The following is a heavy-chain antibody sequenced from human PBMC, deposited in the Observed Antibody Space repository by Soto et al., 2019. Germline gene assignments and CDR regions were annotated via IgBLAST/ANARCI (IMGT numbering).Heavy chain of an antibody. CDR3: ARDMYSSDYFVKWFEP. V-gene: IGHV3-30*04. D-gene: IGHD6-19*01. Sequence: ESGGGVVQPGRSLRVSCTASGFSFSSYAMYWFRQPPGKGLEWVAVISKDGMNKNYADSVKGRVTVSRDNANYSLDLQLNSLRGEDTAMYYCARDMYSSDYFVKWFEPWGQGTLVTVSS. CDR1: GFSFSSYA. J-gene: IGHJ5*02. CDR2: ISKDGMNK.